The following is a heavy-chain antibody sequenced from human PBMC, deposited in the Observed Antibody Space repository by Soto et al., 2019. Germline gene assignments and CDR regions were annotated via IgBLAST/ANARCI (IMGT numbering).Heavy chain of an antibody. CDR3: ARDMVVAAPGPLYYYGMDV. V-gene: IGHV3-33*01. J-gene: IGHJ6*02. CDR1: GFTFSSYG. D-gene: IGHD2-15*01. CDR2: IWYDGSNK. Sequence: GGSLRLSCAASGFTFSSYGMHWVRQAPGKGLEWVAVIWYDGSNKYYADSVKGRFTISRDNSKNTLYLQMNSLRAEDTAVYYCARDMVVAAPGPLYYYGMDVWGQGTTVTVSS.